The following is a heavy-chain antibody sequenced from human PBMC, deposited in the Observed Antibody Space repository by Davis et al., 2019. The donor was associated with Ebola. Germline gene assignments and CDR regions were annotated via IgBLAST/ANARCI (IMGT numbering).Heavy chain of an antibody. D-gene: IGHD2-15*01. Sequence: GESLKISCAASGFTFSSYDMHWVRQATGKGLEWVSVIYSGGSTYYADSVKGRFTISRDNSKNTLYLQMNSLRAEDTAVYYCAKDLSLYWNYYYYGMDVWGQGTTVTVSS. J-gene: IGHJ6*02. CDR3: AKDLSLYWNYYYYGMDV. CDR2: IYSGGST. V-gene: IGHV3-66*01. CDR1: GFTFSSYD.